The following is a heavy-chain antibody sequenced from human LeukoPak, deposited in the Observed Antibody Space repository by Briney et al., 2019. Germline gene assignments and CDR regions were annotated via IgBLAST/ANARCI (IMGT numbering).Heavy chain of an antibody. Sequence: GESLKISCEGSGYSFTSYWIGWVRQMPGKGLEWMGVIYPGDSDTRYSPSFQGQVTISADKSISTAYLQWSSLKASDTAMYYCARGSPFSSSGVEYFQHWGQATLVTVSS. J-gene: IGHJ1*01. CDR1: GYSFTSYW. V-gene: IGHV5-51*01. CDR2: IYPGDSDT. CDR3: ARGSPFSSSGVEYFQH. D-gene: IGHD6-13*01.